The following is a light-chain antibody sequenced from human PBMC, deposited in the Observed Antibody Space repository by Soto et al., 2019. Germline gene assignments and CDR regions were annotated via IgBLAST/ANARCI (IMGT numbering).Light chain of an antibody. Sequence: QSALTQPPSVSAAPGQKVTISCSGSSSNIGGNSVSWYQQLPWTAPKLLIYDDNKRPSGIPDRFSGSKSGTSATLGITGYQTGDESDYYCGSWDSSLSACVFGTGTKV. CDR1: SSNIGGNS. J-gene: IGLJ1*01. CDR3: GSWDSSLSACV. CDR2: DDN. V-gene: IGLV1-51*01.